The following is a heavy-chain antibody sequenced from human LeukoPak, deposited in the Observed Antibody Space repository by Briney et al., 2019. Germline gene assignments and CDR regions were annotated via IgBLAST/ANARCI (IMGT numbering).Heavy chain of an antibody. J-gene: IGHJ3*02. CDR3: ARSYYYDSSGYRIWRWADAFDI. D-gene: IGHD3-22*01. CDR2: IYYSGST. V-gene: IGHV4-39*01. CDR1: GGSISSSSYY. Sequence: SETLSLTCTVPGGSISSSSYYWGWIRQPPGKGLEWIGSIYYSGSTYYNPSLKRRVTISVDTSKNQFSLKLSSVTAADTAVYYCARSYYYDSSGYRIWRWADAFDIWGQGTMVTVSS.